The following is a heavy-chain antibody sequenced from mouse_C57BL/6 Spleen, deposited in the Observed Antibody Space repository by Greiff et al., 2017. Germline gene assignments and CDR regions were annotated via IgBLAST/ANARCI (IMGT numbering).Heavy chain of an antibody. CDR2: INPSSGYT. Sequence: VQLQQSGAELANPGASVKLSCKASGYTFTSYWMHWVKQRPGQGLEWIGYINPSSGYTKYNQKFKDKATLTADKSSSTAYMQLSSLTYEDSAVYYCARLEYGSSYGFAYWGQGTLVTVSA. CDR3: ARLEYGSSYGFAY. CDR1: GYTFTSYW. J-gene: IGHJ3*01. D-gene: IGHD1-1*01. V-gene: IGHV1-7*01.